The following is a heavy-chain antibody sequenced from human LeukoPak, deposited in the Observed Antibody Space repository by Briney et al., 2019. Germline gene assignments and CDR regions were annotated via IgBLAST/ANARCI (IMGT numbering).Heavy chain of an antibody. Sequence: SVKVSCKASGGTFSSYAISWVRQAPGQGLEWIGGIIPIFGTANYAQKFQGRVTITTDESTSTAYMELSSLRSEDTAVYYCARDVAYCSSTSCHYYFDYWGQGTLVTVSS. CDR2: IIPIFGTA. J-gene: IGHJ4*02. D-gene: IGHD2-2*01. CDR1: GGTFSSYA. CDR3: ARDVAYCSSTSCHYYFDY. V-gene: IGHV1-69*05.